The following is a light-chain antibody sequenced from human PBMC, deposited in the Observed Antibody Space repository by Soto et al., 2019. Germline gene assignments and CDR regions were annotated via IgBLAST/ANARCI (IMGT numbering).Light chain of an antibody. J-gene: IGLJ3*02. Sequence: QSALTQPASVSGSPGQSITISCTGTSSDVGGYNYVSWYQQHLGKAPKLMIYEVSNRPSGVSNRFSGSKSGNTASLTISGLQAEDEADYYCSSYTSSSPLVFGGGTKVTVL. V-gene: IGLV2-14*01. CDR2: EVS. CDR1: SSDVGGYNY. CDR3: SSYTSSSPLV.